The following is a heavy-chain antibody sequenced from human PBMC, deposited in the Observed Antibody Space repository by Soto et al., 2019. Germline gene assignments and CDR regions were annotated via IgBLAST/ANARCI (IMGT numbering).Heavy chain of an antibody. CDR3: ARVYSSSSGRGMDV. CDR1: GFTFSSYW. CDR2: IKQDGGEK. V-gene: IGHV3-7*04. D-gene: IGHD6-6*01. J-gene: IGHJ6*02. Sequence: EVQLVESGGGLVQPEGSLRLSCAASGFTFSSYWMSWVRQAPGKGLEWVANIKQDGGEKYYVDSVKGRFTISRDKAKNSLYLQMNSLRAEDTAVYYCARVYSSSSGRGMDVWGQGTTVTVSS.